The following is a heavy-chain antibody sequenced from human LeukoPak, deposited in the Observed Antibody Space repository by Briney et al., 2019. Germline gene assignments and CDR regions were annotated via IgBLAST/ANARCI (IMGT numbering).Heavy chain of an antibody. V-gene: IGHV4-59*12. CDR1: GGSISSYY. CDR3: ARDHGGNSLFDY. CDR2: IYYSGST. D-gene: IGHD4-23*01. Sequence: SETLSLTCTVSGGSISSYYWSWIRQSPGEGLEWIGYIYYSGSTYYNPSLKSRVTISVDTSKNQFSLKLSSVTAADTAVYYCARDHGGNSLFDYWGQGTLVTVSS. J-gene: IGHJ4*02.